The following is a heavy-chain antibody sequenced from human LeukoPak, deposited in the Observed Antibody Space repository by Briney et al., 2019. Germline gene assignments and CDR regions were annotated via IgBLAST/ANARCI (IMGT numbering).Heavy chain of an antibody. V-gene: IGHV3-21*01. D-gene: IGHD2-2*02. J-gene: IGHJ3*02. CDR1: GFTFSGYN. CDR2: IDSSSSYM. Sequence: GGSLRLSCAASGFTFSGYNMNWVRQAPGKGLEWVSSIDSSSSYMYYQDSVRGRFTISRDNAKNSLDLQMNSLRAEDTAVYFCARAYCSSTTCYTYDAFDIWGQGTMVTVSS. CDR3: ARAYCSSTTCYTYDAFDI.